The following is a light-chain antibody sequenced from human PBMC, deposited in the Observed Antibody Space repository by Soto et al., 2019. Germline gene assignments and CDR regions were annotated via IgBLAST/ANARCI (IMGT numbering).Light chain of an antibody. CDR2: GAS. CDR1: QNVGTS. J-gene: IGKJ2*01. V-gene: IGKV3-20*01. Sequence: EIVLTQSPATLSLSPGERATLSCRTSQNVGTSVAWYQQKPGQAPRLLMFGASRRATGIPDRFNGSGSGTDFILTISRLEPEDVAVYYCQQHGTSPYTFGQGTVLEIK. CDR3: QQHGTSPYT.